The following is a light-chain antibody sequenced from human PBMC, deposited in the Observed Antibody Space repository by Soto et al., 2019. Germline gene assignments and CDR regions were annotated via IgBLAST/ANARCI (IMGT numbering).Light chain of an antibody. V-gene: IGKV3-20*01. CDR3: QHSGSSPRWT. CDR2: GAS. Sequence: EIVLTQSPATLSLSPGESATLSCRASQSISSSYLAWYQQKPGQAPRPLIFGASSMASDIPGRFSGSGSGADFTLTISRLEPEDFAVYDCQHSGSSPRWTFGQGTKVEIK. CDR1: QSISSSY. J-gene: IGKJ1*01.